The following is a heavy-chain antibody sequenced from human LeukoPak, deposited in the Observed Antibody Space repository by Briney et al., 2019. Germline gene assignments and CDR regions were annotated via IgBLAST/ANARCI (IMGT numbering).Heavy chain of an antibody. CDR2: IYSSGYT. CDR3: ARRRSSRWGIDS. CDR1: GLTVSSNY. D-gene: IGHD2-2*01. Sequence: GGSLRLSCTASGLTVSSNYMSWVRQAPGKGLEWVSIIYSSGYTYYADSVKDRFTISRDNSKNTMYLQMNSLKTEDTAVYYCARRRSSRWGIDSWGQGTLVTVSS. J-gene: IGHJ5*01. V-gene: IGHV3-66*02.